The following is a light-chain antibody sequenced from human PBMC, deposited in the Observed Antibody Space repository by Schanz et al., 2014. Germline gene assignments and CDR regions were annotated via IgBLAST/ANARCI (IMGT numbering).Light chain of an antibody. J-gene: IGLJ3*02. CDR3: CSYAGDNTVR. Sequence: QSALTQPASVSGSPGQSITISCTGTSSDVGNYGLVSWYQLHPGKAPKLIIYEGSQRPSTVSNRFSGSKSDNTASLTISGLQAEDEADYYCCSYAGDNTVRFGGGTKLTVL. V-gene: IGLV2-23*01. CDR2: EGS. CDR1: SSDVGNYGL.